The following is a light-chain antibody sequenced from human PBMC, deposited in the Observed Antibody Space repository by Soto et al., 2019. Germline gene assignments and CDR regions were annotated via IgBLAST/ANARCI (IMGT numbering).Light chain of an antibody. V-gene: IGKV3-11*01. CDR1: QNVGNF. J-gene: IGKJ4*01. CDR3: QQRSSWPLT. CDR2: DAA. Sequence: EIVLTQSPATLSLSPGQSATLSYRASQNVGNFFAWFQQKPGQAPRLLVYDAANRAPGIPARFSGSGSGTVFTLTITSLEPEDFGVYYCQQRSSWPLTFGGGTKVEIK.